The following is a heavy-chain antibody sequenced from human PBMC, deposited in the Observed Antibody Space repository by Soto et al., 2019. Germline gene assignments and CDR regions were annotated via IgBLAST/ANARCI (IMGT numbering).Heavy chain of an antibody. CDR2: ISSSSSYI. Sequence: GGSLRLSCAASGFTFSSYSMNWVRQAPGKGLEWVSSISSSSSYIYYADSVKGRFTISRDNAKNSLYLQMNSLRAEDTAVYYCARDTRSVGTLGTSHGMDVWGQGTTVTVSS. CDR3: ARDTRSVGTLGTSHGMDV. J-gene: IGHJ6*02. D-gene: IGHD3-10*01. CDR1: GFTFSSYS. V-gene: IGHV3-21*01.